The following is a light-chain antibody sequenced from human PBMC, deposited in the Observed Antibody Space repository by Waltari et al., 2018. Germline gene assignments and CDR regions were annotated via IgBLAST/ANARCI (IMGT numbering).Light chain of an antibody. CDR3: QQYGTSSLS. CDR2: HAS. CDR1: QSLSNNY. Sequence: EIVLTQSPGTLSLSPGERATLSCRASQSLSNNYLAWYQQQPGQAPILLIYHASSRTTGIPDRFGGSGSGTDFTLSISRVEPEDFAVYYCQQYGTSSLSFGGGTKVEIK. J-gene: IGKJ4*01. V-gene: IGKV3-20*01.